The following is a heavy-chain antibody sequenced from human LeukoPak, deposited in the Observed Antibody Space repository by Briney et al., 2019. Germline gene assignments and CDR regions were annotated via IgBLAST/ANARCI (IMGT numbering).Heavy chain of an antibody. CDR3: ARDGVVAVRLFDY. CDR1: GFIFSDYS. V-gene: IGHV3-11*01. J-gene: IGHJ4*02. D-gene: IGHD2-15*01. Sequence: GSLRRSCAASGFIFSDYSMSWMRQAPGKGLEWVSYITSSDNTIYYADSVKGRFTISRDNTKNSLYLQMNSLRAEDTAVYYCARDGVVAVRLFDYWGQGTLVAVSS. CDR2: ITSSDNTI.